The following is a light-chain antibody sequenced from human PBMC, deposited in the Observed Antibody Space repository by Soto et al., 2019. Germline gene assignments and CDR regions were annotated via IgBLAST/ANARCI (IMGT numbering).Light chain of an antibody. J-gene: IGKJ1*01. CDR1: QSVADN. V-gene: IGKV3-15*01. CDR3: QQYNHWPPWT. Sequence: EVVMTQSPATLSVSPGERVTLSCRSSQSVADNLAWFQQKPGQGPRLLIYGASTRATGIPARFSGSGSETDFTLTVSSLRSEDSAVYYCQQYNHWPPWTFGQGTKVDNK. CDR2: GAS.